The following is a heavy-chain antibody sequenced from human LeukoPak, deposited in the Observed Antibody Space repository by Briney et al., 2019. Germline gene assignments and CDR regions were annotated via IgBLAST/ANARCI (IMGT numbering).Heavy chain of an antibody. Sequence: GGSLRLSCVASGFTFSNYAMRWVRQAPGKGLEWVSAISGSGGGTYYADSVKGRYTISRDNSKNTLYLHMNSLRAEDTALYYCARVVAVYYFDYWGQGTLVTVSS. CDR1: GFTFSNYA. V-gene: IGHV3-23*01. CDR2: ISGSGGGT. CDR3: ARVVAVYYFDY. J-gene: IGHJ4*02.